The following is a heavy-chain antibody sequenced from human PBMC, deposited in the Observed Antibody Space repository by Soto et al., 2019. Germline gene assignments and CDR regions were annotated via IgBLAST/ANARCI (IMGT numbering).Heavy chain of an antibody. J-gene: IGHJ4*02. CDR2: ISGSGGST. CDR1: GFTFSSYA. CDR3: AKLTGHYDSSGYYSNLYDY. D-gene: IGHD3-22*01. V-gene: IGHV3-23*01. Sequence: EVQLLESGGGLVQPGGSLRLSCAASGFTFSSYAMSWVRQAPGKGLEWVSAISGSGGSTYYADSVKGRFTISRDNSKNTLYLQMNSLRAEDTAVYYCAKLTGHYDSSGYYSNLYDYWGQGTLVTVSS.